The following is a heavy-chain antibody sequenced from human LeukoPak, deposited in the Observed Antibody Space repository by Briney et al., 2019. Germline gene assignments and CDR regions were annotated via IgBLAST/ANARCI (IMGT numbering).Heavy chain of an antibody. CDR2: ISYDGSNK. Sequence: PGGSLRLSCAASGFTFSSYGMHWVRQAPGKGLEWVAVISYDGSNKYYADSVKGRFTISRDNSKNTLYLQMNSLRAEDTAVYYCAKIPESRDYWGQGTLVTVSS. J-gene: IGHJ4*02. V-gene: IGHV3-30*18. CDR3: AKIPESRDY. CDR1: GFTFSSYG.